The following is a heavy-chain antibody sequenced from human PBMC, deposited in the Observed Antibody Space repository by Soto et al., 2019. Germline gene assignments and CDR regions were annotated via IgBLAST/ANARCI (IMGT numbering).Heavy chain of an antibody. D-gene: IGHD6-19*01. Sequence: EVQLLESGGGLVQPGGSLRLSCAASGFTFSSYAMTWVRQAPGKGLEWVSTISRSGDSTYYRDSAKGRFTISRDNSKNTVYLQMNSLRAEDTAGYYCAKTDKFNPQSSGWANRFDYWGQGTLVTVSS. J-gene: IGHJ4*02. CDR3: AKTDKFNPQSSGWANRFDY. V-gene: IGHV3-23*01. CDR2: ISRSGDST. CDR1: GFTFSSYA.